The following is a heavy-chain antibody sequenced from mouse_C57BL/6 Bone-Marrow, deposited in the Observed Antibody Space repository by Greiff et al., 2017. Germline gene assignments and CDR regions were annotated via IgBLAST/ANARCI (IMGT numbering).Heavy chain of an antibody. D-gene: IGHD1-1*01. Sequence: VQLQQSGAELVRPGTSVKVSCKASGYAFTNYLIEWVKQRPGQGLEWIGVINPGSGGTNYNEKFKGKATLTADKSSSTAYMQLSSLTSEDSAVYFCARKAPYYYGRYFDVWGTGTTVTVSS. CDR3: ARKAPYYYGRYFDV. V-gene: IGHV1-54*01. CDR1: GYAFTNYL. J-gene: IGHJ1*03. CDR2: INPGSGGT.